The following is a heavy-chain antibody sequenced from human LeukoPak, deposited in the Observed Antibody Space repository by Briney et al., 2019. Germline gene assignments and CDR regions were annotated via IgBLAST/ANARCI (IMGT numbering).Heavy chain of an antibody. D-gene: IGHD6-19*01. J-gene: IGHJ4*02. CDR2: INPSGGGT. V-gene: IGHV1-46*03. CDR1: GYSFTTYY. CDR3: ARVKPSSSGHDY. Sequence: ASVKVSCKASGYSFTTYYMHWVRQAPGQGLERMGIINPSGGGTNYAQKFQDRVTMTRDTSTSTVYMDLSSLRSEDTAVYYCARVKPSSSGHDYWGQGTLLTVSS.